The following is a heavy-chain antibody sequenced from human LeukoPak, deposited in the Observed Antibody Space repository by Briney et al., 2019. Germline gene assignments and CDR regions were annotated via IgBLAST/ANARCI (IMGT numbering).Heavy chain of an antibody. CDR1: GGSISNYY. D-gene: IGHD5-24*01. Sequence: SETLSLTCTVSGGSISNYYWSWIRQPHGKGLEWVGYILYSGSPYYNPSLKSRVTISIDTPKNQCSLKVSSVTAADTAVYYWARDRDGYNPFDYWGQGTLLTVSS. CDR3: ARDRDGYNPFDY. CDR2: ILYSGSP. J-gene: IGHJ4*02. V-gene: IGHV4-59*01.